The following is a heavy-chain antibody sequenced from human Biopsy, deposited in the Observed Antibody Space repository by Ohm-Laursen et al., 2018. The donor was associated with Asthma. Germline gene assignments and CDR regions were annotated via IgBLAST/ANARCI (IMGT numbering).Heavy chain of an antibody. V-gene: IGHV1-18*01. CDR1: GYTFNSAG. J-gene: IGHJ6*02. Sequence: GPSVKVSCKTSGYTFNSAGITWVRQAPGQGLEWMGWISVYNGNTKVAQKLQDRVTMITDTSTSTAYMELRSLRSDDTAVYFCARAVDDSHDYGIDVWGQGTTVTVS. CDR2: ISVYNGNT. D-gene: IGHD5-12*01. CDR3: ARAVDDSHDYGIDV.